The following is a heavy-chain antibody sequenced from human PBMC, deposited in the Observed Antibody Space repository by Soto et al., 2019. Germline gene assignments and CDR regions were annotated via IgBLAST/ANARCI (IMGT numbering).Heavy chain of an antibody. J-gene: IGHJ4*02. Sequence: VPLVESGGGVVQPGRSLRLSCAASGFTFSDYAMHWVRQAPGKGLEWVAVVSHDGRNTHYADSVKGRFTISRASSKKTVSLEMTSLRAEDRAVYYCAKGGRKWLVTSDFNYWGQGALVTVS. CDR1: GFTFSDYA. CDR2: VSHDGRNT. D-gene: IGHD6-19*01. CDR3: AKGGRKWLVTSDFNY. V-gene: IGHV3-30*18.